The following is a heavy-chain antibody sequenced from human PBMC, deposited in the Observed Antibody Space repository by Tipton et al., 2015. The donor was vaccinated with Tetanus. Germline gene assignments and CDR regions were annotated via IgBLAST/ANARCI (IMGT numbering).Heavy chain of an antibody. CDR3: AKGGWNYWFDP. Sequence: SLRLSCEASGFTFSDYYMSWIRQAPGKGLEWVANIKRDGSEKYYMASVKGRFTISRDNAKNSLYLEVNSPRAEDTAMYYCAKGGWNYWFDPWGQGTLVTVSS. J-gene: IGHJ5*02. CDR1: GFTFSDYY. D-gene: IGHD1-7*01. V-gene: IGHV3-7*03. CDR2: IKRDGSEK.